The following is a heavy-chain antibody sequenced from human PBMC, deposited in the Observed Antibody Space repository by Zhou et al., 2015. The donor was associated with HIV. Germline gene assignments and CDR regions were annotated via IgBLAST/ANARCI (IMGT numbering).Heavy chain of an antibody. V-gene: IGHV1-69*08. J-gene: IGHJ6*02. CDR2: IIPILGIA. CDR1: GGTFSSYT. Sequence: QVQLVQSGAEVKKPGSSVKVSCKASGGTFSSYTISWVRQAPGQGLEWMGRIIPILGIANYAQKFQGRVTITADKSTSTAYMELSSPRSEDTAVYYCARDPRGSGYYADYYYYYGMDVWGQGTTVTVSS. CDR3: ARDPRGSGYYADYYYYYGMDV. D-gene: IGHD3-3*01.